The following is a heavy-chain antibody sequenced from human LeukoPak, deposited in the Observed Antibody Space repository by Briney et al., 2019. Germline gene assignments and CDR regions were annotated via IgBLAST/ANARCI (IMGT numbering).Heavy chain of an antibody. CDR2: ISSSSSYI. D-gene: IGHD2-21*02. CDR3: ARIDSYCGGGCYSGWFDP. V-gene: IGHV3-21*01. Sequence: SGGSLSLSCAASGFTFSSYSMNWVRKAPGKGLEWVSSISSSSSYIYYADSVKGRFTISRDNAKNSLYLQTNSLRAEDTAVYYCARIDSYCGGGCYSGWFDPWGQGTLVTVSS. J-gene: IGHJ5*02. CDR1: GFTFSSYS.